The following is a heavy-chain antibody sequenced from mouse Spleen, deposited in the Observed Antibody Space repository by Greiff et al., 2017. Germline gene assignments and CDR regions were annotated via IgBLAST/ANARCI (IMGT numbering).Heavy chain of an antibody. Sequence: DVKLQESGPSLVRPSQTLSLTCTATGFSINSDCYWFWIRQSPGNQLEYIGYTFYSGITYYNPSLESRTYITRDTSKNQFSLKLSSVTTEDTATYYCARMGTGTGYFDVWGAGTTVTVSS. CDR3: ARMGTGTGYFDV. D-gene: IGHD4-1*01. V-gene: IGHV3-3*01. CDR1: GFSINSDCY. J-gene: IGHJ1*01. CDR2: TFYSGIT.